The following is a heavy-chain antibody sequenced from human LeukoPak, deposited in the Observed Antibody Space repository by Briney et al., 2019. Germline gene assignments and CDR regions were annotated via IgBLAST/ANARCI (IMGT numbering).Heavy chain of an antibody. CDR1: GYSSGYY. Sequence: PSETLSLTCAVSGYSSGYYWGWIRQPPGKGLEWIGSIWHSGSTYYNPSLKSRVTISLDTSKNQFSLKLTSVTAADTAVYCCARDGSISSWAIDYWGQGTLVTVSS. CDR2: IWHSGST. V-gene: IGHV4-38-2*02. CDR3: ARDGSISSWAIDY. J-gene: IGHJ4*02. D-gene: IGHD6-13*01.